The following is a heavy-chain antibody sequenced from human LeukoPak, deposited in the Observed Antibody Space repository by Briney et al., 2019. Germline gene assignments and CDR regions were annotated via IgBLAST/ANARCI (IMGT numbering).Heavy chain of an antibody. V-gene: IGHV3-21*01. Sequence: KSWGSLRLSCAASGFTFSSYSMNWVRQAPGKGLEWVSSISSSSSYINYADSVKGRFTISRDNAKNSLYLQMNSLIAEDTAVYYCASQQLDWGQGTLVTVSS. D-gene: IGHD6-13*01. J-gene: IGHJ4*02. CDR2: ISSSSSYI. CDR1: GFTFSSYS. CDR3: ASQQLD.